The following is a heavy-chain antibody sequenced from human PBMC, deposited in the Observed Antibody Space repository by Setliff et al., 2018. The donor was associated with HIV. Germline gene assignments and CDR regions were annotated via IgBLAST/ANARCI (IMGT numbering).Heavy chain of an antibody. Sequence: SETLSLTCTVSGGSISSGDYYWSWIRQPPGKGLEWIGYIYYSGSTYYDPSLKSRVTISVDTSKNQFSLKLSSVTAADTAVYYCAREGPRYSTRIDYWGQGTLVTVSS. CDR3: AREGPRYSTRIDY. CDR1: GGSISSGDYY. V-gene: IGHV4-30-4*08. D-gene: IGHD6-13*01. J-gene: IGHJ4*02. CDR2: IYYSGST.